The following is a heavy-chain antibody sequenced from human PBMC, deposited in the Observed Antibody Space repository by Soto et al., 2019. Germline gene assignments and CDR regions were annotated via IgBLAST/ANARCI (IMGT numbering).Heavy chain of an antibody. D-gene: IGHD4-17*01. V-gene: IGHV4-4*02. CDR3: ARGVRYGDYVY. CDR1: GASISSSNW. Sequence: SETLSLTCAVSGASISSSNWWTWVRQPPGKGLEWIGEIYHGGGTNYNPSLKSRVTISVDKSKNQFSLHLSSVIAADTAVYLCARGVRYGDYVYWGQGTLVTVSS. CDR2: IYHGGGT. J-gene: IGHJ4*02.